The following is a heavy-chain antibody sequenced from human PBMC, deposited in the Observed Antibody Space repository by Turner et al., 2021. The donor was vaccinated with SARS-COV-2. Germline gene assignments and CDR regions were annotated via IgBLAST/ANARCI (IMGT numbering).Heavy chain of an antibody. D-gene: IGHD1-26*01. CDR3: VRTLIVITLPPGTFDL. CDR1: GRSVNGRDYY. CDR2: VYQSGNA. J-gene: IGHJ3*01. Sequence: QVQLQESGPGLVKPSQTLSLTCTVAGRSVNGRDYYWGWIRQLPGKGLEWLGYVYQSGNAYYNPSLQDRLTLSVDTSMNQFSLTLSSVTVADTAVYYCVRTLIVITLPPGTFDLWGQGTVVTVSS. V-gene: IGHV4-31*03.